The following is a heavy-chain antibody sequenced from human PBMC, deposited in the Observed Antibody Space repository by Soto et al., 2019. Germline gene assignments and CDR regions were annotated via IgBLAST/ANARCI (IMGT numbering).Heavy chain of an antibody. CDR3: GRKGVLRIVISWFDP. D-gene: IGHD3-3*01. CDR1: GGSFSGYY. J-gene: IGHJ5*02. Sequence: SGTLSLTCAAYGGSFSGYYWSWIRQPPGKGLEWIGEINHSGSTNYNPSLKSRFIIAVNTSKNQFSLKLSSVTAADTAVYHCGRKGVLRIVISWFDPWGQGTLVTVSS. CDR2: INHSGST. V-gene: IGHV4-34*01.